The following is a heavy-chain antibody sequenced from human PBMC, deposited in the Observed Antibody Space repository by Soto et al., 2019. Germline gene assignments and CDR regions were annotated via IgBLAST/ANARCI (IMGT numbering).Heavy chain of an antibody. V-gene: IGHV3-30*18. CDR2: MSHDGNNE. D-gene: IGHD3-16*02. J-gene: IGHJ4*02. CDR3: AKDSEDYLWGSYRDPFDY. CDR1: GFSFSIYG. Sequence: PGGSLRLSCAASGFSFSIYGMHWVRQAPGKGLEWVAVMSHDGNNEYYADSVKGRFTISRDNSRDTLYLQMTNVRSEDTAVYYCAKDSEDYLWGSYRDPFDYWGQGALVTVCS.